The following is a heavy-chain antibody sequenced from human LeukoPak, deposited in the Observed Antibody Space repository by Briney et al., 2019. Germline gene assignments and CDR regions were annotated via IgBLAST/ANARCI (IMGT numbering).Heavy chain of an antibody. CDR1: EYTFTSYY. CDR3: ARWRGGSVWFDP. CDR2: INPSGGSS. J-gene: IGHJ5*02. Sequence: ASVKVSCKASEYTFTSYYIHWVRQAPGQGLEWMGIINPSGGSSTYAQKFHARVTMTRDTSTSTVYMELSSLRSEDTAVYFCARWRGGSVWFDPWGQGTLVTVSS. V-gene: IGHV1-46*01. D-gene: IGHD2-15*01.